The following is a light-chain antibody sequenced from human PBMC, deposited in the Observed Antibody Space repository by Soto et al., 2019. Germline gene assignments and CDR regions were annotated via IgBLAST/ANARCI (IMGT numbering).Light chain of an antibody. CDR3: QRYGSTPWT. Sequence: EIVLTQSPGTLSMSPGERVTLSCRASQSVSSSYLAWYQQKPGQAPKLLLYGASSRATGIPDRFSGSGSGRDFTLIISRLEPEDFAVYYCQRYGSTPWTFGQGTKVEIK. J-gene: IGKJ1*01. V-gene: IGKV3-20*01. CDR1: QSVSSSY. CDR2: GAS.